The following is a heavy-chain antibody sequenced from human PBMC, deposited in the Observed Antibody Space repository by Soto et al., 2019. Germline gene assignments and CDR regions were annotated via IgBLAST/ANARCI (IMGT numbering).Heavy chain of an antibody. CDR1: GCTFTSYA. J-gene: IGHJ4*02. Sequence: GALRLSCAAAGCTFTSYAMTCARQAPGKGLEWVSSLLRSGSTTYYADSVKGRFTISSDISANSLYLQMDSLRAEDTAVYYCAKDAVSGDGIWLLDSWGQGTVVTVSS. D-gene: IGHD4-17*01. CDR2: LLRSGSTT. CDR3: AKDAVSGDGIWLLDS. V-gene: IGHV3-23*01.